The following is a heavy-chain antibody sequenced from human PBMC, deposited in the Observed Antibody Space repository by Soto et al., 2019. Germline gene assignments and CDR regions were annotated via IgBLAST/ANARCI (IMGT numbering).Heavy chain of an antibody. J-gene: IGHJ6*02. D-gene: IGHD3-10*01. CDR1: GFTFSSYS. Sequence: EVQLVESGGGLVQPGGSLRLSCAASGFTFSSYSMNWVRQAPGKGREWVSYISSSSSTIYYADSVKGRFTISRDNAKNSLYLQMNGLRDEDTAVYYCARDGGLYYYYGMDVWGQGTTVTVSS. CDR2: ISSSSSTI. CDR3: ARDGGLYYYYGMDV. V-gene: IGHV3-48*02.